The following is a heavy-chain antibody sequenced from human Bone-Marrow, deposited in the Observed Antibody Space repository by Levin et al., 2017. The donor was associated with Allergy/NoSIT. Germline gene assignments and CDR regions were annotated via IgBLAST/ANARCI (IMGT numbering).Heavy chain of an antibody. CDR3: ARGHSSMVFGAFDL. CDR1: GYTFTGKY. J-gene: IGHJ3*01. D-gene: IGHD3-10*01. V-gene: IGHV1-2*02. Sequence: ASVKVSCKASGYTFTGKYIHWVRQAPGQGLEWLGWINPHTGETKLIHRFQDRVTLTRDTSITTAYMDLNNLRSDDTAKYYCARGHSSMVFGAFDLWGQGTEVIVSS. CDR2: INPHTGET.